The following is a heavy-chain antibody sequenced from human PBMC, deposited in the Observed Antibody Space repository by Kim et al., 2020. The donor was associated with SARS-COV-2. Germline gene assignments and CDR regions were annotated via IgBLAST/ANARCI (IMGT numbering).Heavy chain of an antibody. Sequence: SETLSLTCAVYGGSFSGYYWSWIRQPPGKGLEWIGEINHSGSTNYNPSLKSRVTISVDTSKNQFSLKLSSVTAADTAVYYCARAPSVYCIGGSCYHYDYWGQGTLVTVSS. D-gene: IGHD2-15*01. J-gene: IGHJ4*02. CDR3: ARAPSVYCIGGSCYHYDY. CDR2: INHSGST. CDR1: GGSFSGYY. V-gene: IGHV4-34*01.